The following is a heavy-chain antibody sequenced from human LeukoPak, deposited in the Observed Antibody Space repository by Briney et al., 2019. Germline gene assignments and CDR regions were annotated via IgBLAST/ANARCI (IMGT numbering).Heavy chain of an antibody. CDR2: ISSSTSYI. V-gene: IGHV3-21*01. CDR3: ARDLVEYCSGGGCSRFDY. Sequence: PGGSLRLSCAASGFTFSSYSMNWVRQAPGKGLEWVSSISSSTSYIYYADSVKGRFTISRDNAKNSLYLQMNSLRAEDTAVYHCARDLVEYCSGGGCSRFDYWGQGTLVTVSS. CDR1: GFTFSSYS. J-gene: IGHJ4*02. D-gene: IGHD2-15*01.